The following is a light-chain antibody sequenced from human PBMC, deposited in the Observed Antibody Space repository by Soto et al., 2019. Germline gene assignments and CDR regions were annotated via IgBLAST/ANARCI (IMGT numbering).Light chain of an antibody. V-gene: IGLV2-8*01. J-gene: IGLJ2*01. CDR3: SSYEGINTSLV. Sequence: QSALTQPPSASGSPGQSVTISCTGTNSDVGGYNYVSWYQQYPDKAPKLMIYEVSKRPSGVPDRFSGSKSGNTASLTVSGLQAEDEADYYCSSYEGINTSLVFGGGTKLTVL. CDR2: EVS. CDR1: NSDVGGYNY.